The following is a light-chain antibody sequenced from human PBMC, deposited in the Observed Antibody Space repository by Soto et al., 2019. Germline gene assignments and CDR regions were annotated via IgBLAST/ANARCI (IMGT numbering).Light chain of an antibody. V-gene: IGLV2-11*01. CDR3: CSYAGSYTFSV. CDR2: DVS. J-gene: IGLJ1*01. Sequence: QSALTQPRSVSGSPGQSVTISCTGTSSDVGNYNYVSWYQQHPGKAPKLMIYDVSKRPSGVPDCFSGSKSGNTASLTISGLQAEDEADYYCCSYAGSYTFSVFGTGTKLTVL. CDR1: SSDVGNYNY.